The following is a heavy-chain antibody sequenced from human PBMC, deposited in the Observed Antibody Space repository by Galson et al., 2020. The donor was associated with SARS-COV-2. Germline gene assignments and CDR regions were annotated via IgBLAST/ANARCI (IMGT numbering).Heavy chain of an antibody. V-gene: IGHV3-48*03. CDR2: YSSSGSNI. CDR3: ARVGLIIAYYYMDV. Sequence: GESLKTSCAAPGFTLCSYELYRVRPAPGKGLELVSNYSSSGSNIYYADSVKGRFTISRDNAKNSLYLQMNSLRAVDTAVYYCARVGLIIAYYYMDVWGKVTTVTVCS. J-gene: IGHJ6*03. CDR1: GFTLCSYE. D-gene: IGHD3-16*01.